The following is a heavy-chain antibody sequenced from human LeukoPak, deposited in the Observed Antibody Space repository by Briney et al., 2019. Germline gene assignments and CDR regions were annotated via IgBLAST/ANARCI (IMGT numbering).Heavy chain of an antibody. D-gene: IGHD2-8*01. J-gene: IGHJ6*02. CDR1: GGSISSYY. Sequence: SETLSLTCTVSGGSISSYYWSWIRQPPGKGLEWIGYIYYSGSTNYNPSLKSRVTISVDTSKNQFSLKLSSVTAADTAVYYCAREVSTLGMDVRGQGTTVTVSS. CDR2: IYYSGST. CDR3: AREVSTLGMDV. V-gene: IGHV4-59*01.